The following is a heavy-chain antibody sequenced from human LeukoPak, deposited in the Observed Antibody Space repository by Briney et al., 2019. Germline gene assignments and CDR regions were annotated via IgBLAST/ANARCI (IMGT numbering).Heavy chain of an antibody. D-gene: IGHD5/OR15-5a*01. CDR3: ARDSGHKSVDY. CDR1: EYTVSTSG. Sequence: ASVKVSCKASEYTVSTSGISWLSQAPGQGLEWMGWIAVYNGDTNYVQNFQGRVTMTTDTSTSTLYMELSSLRYDDTAVYYCARDSGHKSVDYWGQGTLVTVSS. CDR2: IAVYNGDT. V-gene: IGHV1-18*01. J-gene: IGHJ4*02.